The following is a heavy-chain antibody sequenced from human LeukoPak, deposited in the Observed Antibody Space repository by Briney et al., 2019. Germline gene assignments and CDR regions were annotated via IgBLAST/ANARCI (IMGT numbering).Heavy chain of an antibody. Sequence: PGGSLRLSCAASGFTVSSNYMNWVRQAPGKGLVWVSIIYSSGSTYYADSVKGRFTISRDNSKNTLYLQMNSLRAEDTAVYYCAREDTYYDSSGYYFHHYYYYGMDVWGQGTTVTVSS. CDR1: GFTVSSNY. CDR2: IYSSGST. D-gene: IGHD3-22*01. V-gene: IGHV3-66*03. J-gene: IGHJ6*02. CDR3: AREDTYYDSSGYYFHHYYYYGMDV.